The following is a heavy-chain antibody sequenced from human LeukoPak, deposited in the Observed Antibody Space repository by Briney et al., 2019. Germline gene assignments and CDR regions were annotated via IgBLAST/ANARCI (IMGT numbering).Heavy chain of an antibody. D-gene: IGHD3-10*01. V-gene: IGHV3-48*02. Sequence: SCKASGGTFSSYSMNWVRQAPGKGLEWVSYISSSSSTIYYADSVKGRFTISRDNAKNSLYLQMNSLRDEDTAVYYCAREFGEFEGAFDIWGQGAMVTVSS. CDR3: AREFGEFEGAFDI. J-gene: IGHJ3*02. CDR2: ISSSSSTI. CDR1: GGTFSSYS.